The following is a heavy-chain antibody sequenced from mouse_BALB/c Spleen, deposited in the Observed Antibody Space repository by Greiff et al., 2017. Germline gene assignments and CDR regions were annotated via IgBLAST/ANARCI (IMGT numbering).Heavy chain of an antibody. V-gene: IGHV1S81*02. Sequence: QVQLQQSGAELVKPGASVKLSCKASGYTFTSYYMYWVKQRPGQGLEWIGEINPSNGGTNFNEKFKSKATLTVDKSSSTAYMQLSSLTSEDSAVYYCTRHYGNSWFAYWGQGTLVTVSA. CDR2: INPSNGGT. D-gene: IGHD2-1*01. CDR3: TRHYGNSWFAY. J-gene: IGHJ3*01. CDR1: GYTFTSYY.